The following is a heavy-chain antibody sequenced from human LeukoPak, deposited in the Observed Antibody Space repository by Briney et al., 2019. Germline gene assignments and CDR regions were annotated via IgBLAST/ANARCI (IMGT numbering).Heavy chain of an antibody. V-gene: IGHV1-46*01. D-gene: IGHD3-22*01. CDR2: INPSGGST. CDR3: ARYSYPTRGIVVVPALDY. CDR1: GYIFTSYY. J-gene: IGHJ4*02. Sequence: GASVKVSCKASGYIFTSYYMHWVRQAPGQGLGRMGIINPSGGSTSYAQKFQGRVTMTRDTSTSTVYMELSSLRSEDTAVYYCARYSYPTRGIVVVPALDYWGQGTLVTVSS.